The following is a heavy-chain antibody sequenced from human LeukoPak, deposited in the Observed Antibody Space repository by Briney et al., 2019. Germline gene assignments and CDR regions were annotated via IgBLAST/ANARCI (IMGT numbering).Heavy chain of an antibody. CDR2: ISVYNGNT. V-gene: IGHV1-18*01. D-gene: IGHD6-13*01. CDR3: ARDPPSGSSSWQFDY. Sequence: GASVKVSCKASGYTFTSYGISWMRQAPGQGLEWMGWISVYNGNTNYARNLQGRVTMTTDTSTSTAYMQLRSLRSDDTAVYYCARDPPSGSSSWQFDYWGQGTLVTVSS. CDR1: GYTFTSYG. J-gene: IGHJ4*02.